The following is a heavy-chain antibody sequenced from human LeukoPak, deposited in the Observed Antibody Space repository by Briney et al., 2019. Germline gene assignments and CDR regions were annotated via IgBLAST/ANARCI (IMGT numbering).Heavy chain of an antibody. CDR3: ARDRSGLATTFYYYYYGMDV. CDR1: GFTFDDYA. D-gene: IGHD5-24*01. Sequence: PGGSLRLSCAASGFTFDDYAMHWVRQAPGKGLEWVAVISYDGSNKYYADSVKGRFTISRDNSKNTLYLQMNSLRAEDTAVYYCARDRSGLATTFYYYYYGMDVWGQGTTVTVSS. J-gene: IGHJ6*02. V-gene: IGHV3-30-3*01. CDR2: ISYDGSNK.